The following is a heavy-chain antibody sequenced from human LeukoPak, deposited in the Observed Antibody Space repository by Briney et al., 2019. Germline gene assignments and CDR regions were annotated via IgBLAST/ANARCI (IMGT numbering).Heavy chain of an antibody. Sequence: GGSLRLSCAASGFTFSSYWMRWVRQAPGKGLEWVANIKQDGSEKYYVDSVKGRFTISRDNAKNSLYLQMNSLRAEDTAVYYCAKDRLSGTTVTDFDYWGQGTLVTVSS. CDR2: IKQDGSEK. CDR3: AKDRLSGTTVTDFDY. CDR1: GFTFSSYW. D-gene: IGHD4-17*01. V-gene: IGHV3-7*01. J-gene: IGHJ4*01.